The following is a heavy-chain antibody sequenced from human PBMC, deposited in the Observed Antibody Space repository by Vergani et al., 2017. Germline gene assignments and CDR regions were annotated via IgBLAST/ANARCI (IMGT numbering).Heavy chain of an antibody. CDR2: ISSDGSNK. CDR1: GLMFNNYG. CDR3: VNGYYFDQIGVAGFCY. D-gene: IGHD3-10*01. Sequence: QVQLVESGGGVVQPGRSLRLSCETSGLMFNNYGMHWVRQAPGKGLEWVAVISSDGSNKQYADSVKGRLTISRDNSHNTLYLQMDSLTAEDTAIYFCVNGYYFDQIGVAGFCYLVQGTLVTVSS. V-gene: IGHV3-30*18. J-gene: IGHJ4*02.